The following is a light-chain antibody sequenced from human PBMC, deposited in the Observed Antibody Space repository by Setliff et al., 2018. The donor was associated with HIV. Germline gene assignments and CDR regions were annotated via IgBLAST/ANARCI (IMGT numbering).Light chain of an antibody. CDR1: SSDVGGYNY. CDR3: SSYTASSTLV. V-gene: IGLV2-14*03. CDR2: DVS. Sequence: QPALTQPASVSGSPGQSITISCTGSSSDVGGYNYVSWYQQHPGKAPKLMIYDVSQRPSGVSDRFSGSKSGITASLTISGLQPEDESDYYCSSYTASSTLVFGGGTKVTVL. J-gene: IGLJ3*02.